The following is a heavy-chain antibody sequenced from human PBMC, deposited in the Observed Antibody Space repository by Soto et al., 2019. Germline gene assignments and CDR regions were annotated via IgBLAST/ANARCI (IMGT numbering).Heavy chain of an antibody. D-gene: IGHD6-19*01. Sequence: PGGSLRLSCVASGFTFSNYGMNWVRQAPGKGLEWVSYIRGGSESIYYADSVKGRFTISRDNAKNSLHLQMNSLRAEDTAVYYCARDWSSVAGKASYWGQGTLVTVSS. J-gene: IGHJ4*02. V-gene: IGHV3-48*01. CDR2: IRGGSESI. CDR3: ARDWSSVAGKASY. CDR1: GFTFSNYG.